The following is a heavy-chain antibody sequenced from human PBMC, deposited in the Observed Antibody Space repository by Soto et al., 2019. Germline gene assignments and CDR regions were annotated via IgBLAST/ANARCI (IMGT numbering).Heavy chain of an antibody. CDR2: INPNGGST. CDR1: GYTFTHYY. V-gene: IGHV1-46*01. D-gene: IGHD5-18*01. J-gene: IGHJ4*02. CDR3: ATSVNSAMAFDY. Sequence: AASVKVSCKASGYTFTHYYIHWVRQAPGQGLEWMGIINPNGGSTTYAQKFRAGVTMTRDTSTSTVYMELSNLRSDDSAVYYCATSVNSAMAFDYWGQGTLVTVSS.